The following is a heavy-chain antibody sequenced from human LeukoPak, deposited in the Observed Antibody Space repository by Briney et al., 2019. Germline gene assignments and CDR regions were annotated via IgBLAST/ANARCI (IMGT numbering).Heavy chain of an antibody. J-gene: IGHJ4*02. Sequence: GVSLRLSCAAAGFTFSSSSMNWLRQTPGSGLKWVSSISGESKYIYYADSVTGRFTISRDNAKNSLYLQMSTLRAEDTAVYYCARGAVFQGNYDYWGQGTQVTVSS. D-gene: IGHD3-10*01. V-gene: IGHV3-21*01. CDR3: ARGAVFQGNYDY. CDR2: ISGESKYI. CDR1: GFTFSSSS.